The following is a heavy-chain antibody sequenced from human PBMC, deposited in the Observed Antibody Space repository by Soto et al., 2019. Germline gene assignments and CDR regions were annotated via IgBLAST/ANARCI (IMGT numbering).Heavy chain of an antibody. D-gene: IGHD5-12*01. CDR2: ISGSGGST. J-gene: IGHJ6*02. CDR1: GFTFSSYA. Sequence: PGGSLRLSCAASGFTFSSYAMSWVRQAPGKGLEWVSAISGSGGSTYYADSVKGRFTVSRDNSKNTVYLQMKSLRVEDTAVYYCARDIEFVDIVSTIVHHYPFSAMDVWGQGTTVTVSS. CDR3: ARDIEFVDIVSTIVHHYPFSAMDV. V-gene: IGHV3-23*01.